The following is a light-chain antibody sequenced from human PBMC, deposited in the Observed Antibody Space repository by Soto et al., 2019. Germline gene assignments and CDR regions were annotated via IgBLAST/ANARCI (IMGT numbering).Light chain of an antibody. Sequence: QSVLTQPRSVFGCPGQSVTISCTGTSSDVGGYNYVSWYQQHPGKAPKLMIYDVSKRPSGVPDRFSGSKSGNTASLTISGLQAEDEADYYCCSYAGSYTSGVFGTGTKVTVL. CDR3: CSYAGSYTSGV. J-gene: IGLJ1*01. CDR1: SSDVGGYNY. V-gene: IGLV2-11*01. CDR2: DVS.